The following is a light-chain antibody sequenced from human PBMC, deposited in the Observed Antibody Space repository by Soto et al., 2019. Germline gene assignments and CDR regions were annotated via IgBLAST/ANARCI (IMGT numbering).Light chain of an antibody. CDR1: QGISSY. CDR3: QQYYSVPLT. V-gene: IGKV1-8*01. CDR2: AAS. Sequence: AIRMTQSPSSLSASTGDRVTITCRASQGISSYLAWYQQKPGKAPKLLIYAASTLQSGVPSRFSGSGSGTDFTFTISNLQPEDTGTYYCQQYYSVPLTVGGGTKVDI. J-gene: IGKJ4*01.